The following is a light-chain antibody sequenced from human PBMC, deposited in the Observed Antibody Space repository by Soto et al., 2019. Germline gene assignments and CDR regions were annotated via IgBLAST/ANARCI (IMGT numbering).Light chain of an antibody. J-gene: IGKJ1*01. CDR2: GAS. Sequence: IVMTQSPATLSVSPGERATLSCRASQSVGRSLAWYKQKPGQAPRLLIYGASTRATGIPARFSGSGSGTEFTLTISSLKSEDFAVYYCQQYNNWPRTFGQGTKVDIK. CDR1: QSVGRS. CDR3: QQYNNWPRT. V-gene: IGKV3-15*01.